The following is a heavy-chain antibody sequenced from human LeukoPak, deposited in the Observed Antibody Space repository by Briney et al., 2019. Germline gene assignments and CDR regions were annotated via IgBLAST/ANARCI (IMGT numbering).Heavy chain of an antibody. CDR3: AKPRTIAVPGRSGFDS. CDR1: GFTFSNYA. V-gene: IGHV3-23*01. J-gene: IGHJ4*02. Sequence: GGSLRLSCAASGFTFSNYAMNWVRQAPGKGLEWVSVNSDLGASTYYADSVKGRFTISRDNSKNTLYLQMNSLRAEDTAVYYCAKPRTIAVPGRSGFDSWGQGTLVTVSS. CDR2: NSDLGAST. D-gene: IGHD6-13*01.